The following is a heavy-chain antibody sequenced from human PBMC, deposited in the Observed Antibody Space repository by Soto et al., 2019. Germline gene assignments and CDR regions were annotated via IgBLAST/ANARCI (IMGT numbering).Heavy chain of an antibody. Sequence: EVQLLESGGGLVQPGGSLRLSCAASGFTFSSYAMSWVRQAPGKGLEWVSVITSSGGSTDYADSVKGRFTISRDNSKNTLYLQMKSLRADDTAIYYCAKGGFVVASGFDYWGQGTLVTVSS. CDR3: AKGGFVVASGFDY. CDR2: ITSSGGST. D-gene: IGHD2-21*01. V-gene: IGHV3-23*01. J-gene: IGHJ4*02. CDR1: GFTFSSYA.